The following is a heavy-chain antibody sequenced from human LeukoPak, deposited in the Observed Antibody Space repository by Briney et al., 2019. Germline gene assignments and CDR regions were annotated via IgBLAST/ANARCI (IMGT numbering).Heavy chain of an antibody. CDR2: ISYDGSNK. CDR3: AKAGLDYYDSSGYYY. J-gene: IGHJ4*02. D-gene: IGHD3-22*01. Sequence: GRSLRLSCAASGFTFSSYAMHWVRQAPGKGLEWVAVISYDGSNKYYADSVKGRFTISRDNSKNTLYLQMNSLRAEDTAVYYCAKAGLDYYDSSGYYYWGQGTLVAVSS. V-gene: IGHV3-30-3*01. CDR1: GFTFSSYA.